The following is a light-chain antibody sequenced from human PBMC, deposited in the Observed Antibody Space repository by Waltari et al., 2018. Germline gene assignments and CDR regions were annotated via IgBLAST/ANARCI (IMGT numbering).Light chain of an antibody. CDR1: QGISSY. Sequence: AIRIPQSPSSLSASTGDRATINCRASQGISSYLAWYQQKPGKAPKLLIYAASTLQSGVPSRFSGSGSGTDFTLTISCLQSEDFATYYCQQYYSYQWTFGQGTKVEIK. J-gene: IGKJ1*01. CDR3: QQYYSYQWT. V-gene: IGKV1-8*01. CDR2: AAS.